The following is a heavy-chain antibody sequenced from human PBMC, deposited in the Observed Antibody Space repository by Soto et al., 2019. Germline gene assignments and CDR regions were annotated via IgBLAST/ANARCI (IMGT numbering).Heavy chain of an antibody. CDR2: IIPIFGTA. D-gene: IGHD3-22*01. Sequence: QVQLVQSGAEVKKPGSSVKVSCKASVGTFSSYAISWVRQAPGQGLEWMGGIIPIFGTANYAQKFQGRVTLTADESTSTAYIELSSLRSEDTAVYYCARDHTYYYESSGYYGKQYGENWFDPWGEGTLVTVSS. CDR3: ARDHTYYYESSGYYGKQYGENWFDP. V-gene: IGHV1-69*01. CDR1: VGTFSSYA. J-gene: IGHJ5*02.